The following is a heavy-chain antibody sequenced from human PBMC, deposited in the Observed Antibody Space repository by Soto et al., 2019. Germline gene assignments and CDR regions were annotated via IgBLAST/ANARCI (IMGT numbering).Heavy chain of an antibody. CDR3: ARGPGKEYYYDSSGYYYVGAFDI. Sequence: PGGSLRLSCVASGFPFSEYWMSWVRQAPGKGLEWVASIKKDGSETYYVDSVKGRFTISRDNAKNSLYLQMSRLRSDDTAVYYCARGPGKEYYYDSSGYYYVGAFDIWGQGTMVTVSS. V-gene: IGHV3-7*03. CDR2: IKKDGSET. CDR1: GFPFSEYW. J-gene: IGHJ3*02. D-gene: IGHD3-22*01.